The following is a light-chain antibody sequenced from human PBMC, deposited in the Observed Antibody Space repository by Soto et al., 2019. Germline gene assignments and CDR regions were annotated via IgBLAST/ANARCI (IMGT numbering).Light chain of an antibody. V-gene: IGLV2-14*01. CDR1: SSDVGGYKY. Sequence: QSALTQPASVSGSPGQSITISCTRASSDVGGYKYVSWFQQHPGEAPKLIIYEVSNRPSGVSNRFSAPKSGNTASLTISGLQAEDEADYYCSSYTASNTWVFGGGTKLTVL. CDR3: SSYTASNTWV. J-gene: IGLJ3*02. CDR2: EVS.